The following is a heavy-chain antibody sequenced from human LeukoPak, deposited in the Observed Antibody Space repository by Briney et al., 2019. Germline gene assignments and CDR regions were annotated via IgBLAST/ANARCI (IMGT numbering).Heavy chain of an antibody. CDR1: GFTFSTYD. CDR3: AKAGGSGIYYPYYFDY. V-gene: IGHV3-23*01. CDR2: ISSSGGSR. D-gene: IGHD3-10*01. Sequence: GGSLRLSCAASGFTFSTYDMTWVRQAPGKGLEWVSGISSSGGSRFYADSVKGRLTISRDNSKNTLFLQMNSLRAEDTAVYYCAKAGGSGIYYPYYFDYWGQGTLVTVSS. J-gene: IGHJ4*02.